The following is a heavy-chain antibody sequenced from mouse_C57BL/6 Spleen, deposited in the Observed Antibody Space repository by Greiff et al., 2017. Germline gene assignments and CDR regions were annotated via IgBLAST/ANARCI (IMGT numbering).Heavy chain of an antibody. D-gene: IGHD1-1*01. Sequence: EVQLVESGGGLVKPGGSLKLSCAASGFTFSDYGMHWVRQAPEKGLEWVAYISSGSSTIYYADTVKGRFTISRDNAKNTLFLQMTSLRSEDTAMYYCARGNYYGSSPAWFAYWGQGTLVTGSA. CDR2: ISSGSSTI. V-gene: IGHV5-17*01. CDR1: GFTFSDYG. J-gene: IGHJ3*01. CDR3: ARGNYYGSSPAWFAY.